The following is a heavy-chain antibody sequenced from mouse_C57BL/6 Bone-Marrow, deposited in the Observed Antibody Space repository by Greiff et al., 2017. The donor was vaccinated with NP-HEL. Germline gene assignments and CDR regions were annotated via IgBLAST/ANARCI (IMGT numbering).Heavy chain of an antibody. Sequence: QVQLKQSGPELVKPGASVKISCKASGYAFSSSWMNWVKQRPGKGLEWIGRIYPGDGDTNYNGKFKGKATLTADKSPSTAYMQLSSLTSEDSAVYFCARDGYPFDYWGQGTTRTVSS. CDR2: IYPGDGDT. CDR3: ARDGYPFDY. D-gene: IGHD2-2*01. J-gene: IGHJ2*01. V-gene: IGHV1-82*01. CDR1: GYAFSSSW.